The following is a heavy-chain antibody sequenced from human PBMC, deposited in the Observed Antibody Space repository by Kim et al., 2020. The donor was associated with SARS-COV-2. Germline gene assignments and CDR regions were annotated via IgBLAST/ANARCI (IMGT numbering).Heavy chain of an antibody. V-gene: IGHV4-4*02. CDR1: GGSISSSNW. J-gene: IGHJ4*02. CDR3: ARSHYTIFGVVITSYFDY. Sequence: SETLSLTCAVSGGSISSSNWWSWVRQPPGKGLEWIGEIYHSGSTNYTPSLKSRVTISVDKSKNQFSLKLSSVTAADTAVYYCARSHYTIFGVVITSYFDYWGQGTLVTVSS. CDR2: IYHSGST. D-gene: IGHD3-3*01.